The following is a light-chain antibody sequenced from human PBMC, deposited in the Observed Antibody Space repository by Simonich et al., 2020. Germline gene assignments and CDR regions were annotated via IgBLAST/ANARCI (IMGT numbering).Light chain of an antibody. J-gene: IGLJ2*01. Sequence: QLVLTQSPSASASLVASVKLTCTLSSGHSSYAIAWHQQQPEKGPRYLMKLNSDGSHSKGDGIPDRFSCSSSGAERYLTISSLQSEYEADYYCQTWGTGIQVFGGGTKLTVL. CDR2: LNSDGSH. CDR1: SGHSSYA. V-gene: IGLV4-69*01. CDR3: QTWGTGIQV.